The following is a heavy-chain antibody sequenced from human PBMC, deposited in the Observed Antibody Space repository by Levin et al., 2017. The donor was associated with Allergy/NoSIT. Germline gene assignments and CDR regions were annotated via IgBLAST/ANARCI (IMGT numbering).Heavy chain of an antibody. J-gene: IGHJ6*02. CDR3: ARKGIAARPHYDGMDV. CDR2: IYYSGST. Sequence: PSETLSLTCTVSGGSISSSSYYWGWIRQPPGKGLEWIGSIYYSGSTYYNPSLKSRVTISVDTSKNQFSLKLSSVTAADTAVYYCARKGIAARPHYDGMDVWGQGTTVTVSS. CDR1: GGSISSSSYY. D-gene: IGHD6-6*01. V-gene: IGHV4-39*01.